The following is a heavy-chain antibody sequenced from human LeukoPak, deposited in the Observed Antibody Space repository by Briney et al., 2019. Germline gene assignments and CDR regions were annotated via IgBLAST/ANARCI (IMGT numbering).Heavy chain of an antibody. J-gene: IGHJ5*02. CDR1: GFSLSNYA. CDR2: ISSANSHI. CDR3: AKGVAASVVDWFDP. D-gene: IGHD2-15*01. V-gene: IGHV3-21*04. Sequence: GGSLRLSCVVSGFSLSNYAMNWVRQAPGKGPEWVSYISSANSHIYYADSVKGRFIISRDNAKNSLYLQMNSLRAEDTALYYCAKGVAASVVDWFDPWGQGTLVTVSS.